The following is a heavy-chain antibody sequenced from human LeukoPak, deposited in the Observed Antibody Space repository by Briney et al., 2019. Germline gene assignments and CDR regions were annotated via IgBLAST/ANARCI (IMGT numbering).Heavy chain of an antibody. CDR1: GYTFTSYG. Sequence: ASVKVSCEASGYTFTSYGISWVRRAPGQGLEWMGWISAYNGNTNYAQKLQGRVTMTTDTSTSTAYMELRSLRSDDTAVYYCARDRRRGWYSNDAFDIWGQGTMVTVSS. CDR3: ARDRRRGWYSNDAFDI. CDR2: ISAYNGNT. V-gene: IGHV1-18*01. D-gene: IGHD6-19*01. J-gene: IGHJ3*02.